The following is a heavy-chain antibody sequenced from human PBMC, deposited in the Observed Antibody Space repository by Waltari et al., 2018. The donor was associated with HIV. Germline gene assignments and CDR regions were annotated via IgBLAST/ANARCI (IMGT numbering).Heavy chain of an antibody. D-gene: IGHD7-27*01. Sequence: EVQLLESGGGLVQPGGSLRLSCATSGFTFSSYAMSWVRQAPRKGLECVSAITVSGGSTYYADHVKGRFTISRDNSKNTLYLQMDSLRAEDTAVYYCARQSLGSFDYWGQGTLVTVSS. CDR3: ARQSLGSFDY. J-gene: IGHJ4*02. CDR2: ITVSGGST. CDR1: GFTFSSYA. V-gene: IGHV3-23*01.